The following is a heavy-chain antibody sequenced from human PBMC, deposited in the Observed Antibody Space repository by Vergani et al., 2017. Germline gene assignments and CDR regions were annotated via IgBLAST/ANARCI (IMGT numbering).Heavy chain of an antibody. V-gene: IGHV3-33*01. CDR3: ARGGYYGMDV. CDR2: IWYDGSNK. CDR1: GFTFSSYG. J-gene: IGHJ6*02. Sequence: VQLVESGGGVVQPGRSLRLSCAASGFTFSSYGMHWVRKAPGKGLEWVAVIWYDGSNKYYADSVKGRFTISRDSSKNTLYLKMNSLRAEDTAVYYCARGGYYGMDVWGQGTTVTVSS.